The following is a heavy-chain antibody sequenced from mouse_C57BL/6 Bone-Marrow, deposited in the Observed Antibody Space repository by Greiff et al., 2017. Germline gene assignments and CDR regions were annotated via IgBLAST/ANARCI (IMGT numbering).Heavy chain of an antibody. CDR1: GYSFTGYY. Sequence: EVQLQQPGAELVKPGASVKISCKASGYSFTGYYMHWVKQSHGHILDWIGYIYPYNGVTSYNQKFKGKATLTVDKSSSTAYMELSSLTSEDSAVNYCARGLRAMDYWGQGTSVTVSS. CDR3: ARGLRAMDY. J-gene: IGHJ4*01. V-gene: IGHV1-31*01. D-gene: IGHD2-2*01. CDR2: IYPYNGVT.